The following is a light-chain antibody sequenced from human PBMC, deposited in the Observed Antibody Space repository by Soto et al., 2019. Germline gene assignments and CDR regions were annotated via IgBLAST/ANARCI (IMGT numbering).Light chain of an antibody. J-gene: IGLJ3*02. Sequence: QSVLTQPPSASGTPGQRVTISCSGSSSNIGSNYVFWYHQLPGTAPKLLIYRNNHRPSGVPDRFSGSKSGTSASLAISGLRSGDEADYYCAVWDDSLSAWVFGGGTKLTVL. V-gene: IGLV1-47*01. CDR2: RNN. CDR1: SSNIGSNY. CDR3: AVWDDSLSAWV.